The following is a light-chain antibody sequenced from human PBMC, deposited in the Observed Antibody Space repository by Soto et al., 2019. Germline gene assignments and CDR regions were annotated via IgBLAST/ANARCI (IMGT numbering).Light chain of an antibody. V-gene: IGKV1-33*01. CDR1: QPISSW. CDR3: QQNDNLPIT. Sequence: DIQMTQSPSTLSRSVGDRVTITCRASQPISSWLAWYQQKPGKAPKLLIYDASNLETGVPSRFSGSGSGTDFTFTISSLQPEDIATDDGQQNDNLPITFGHGTRLEIK. J-gene: IGKJ5*01. CDR2: DAS.